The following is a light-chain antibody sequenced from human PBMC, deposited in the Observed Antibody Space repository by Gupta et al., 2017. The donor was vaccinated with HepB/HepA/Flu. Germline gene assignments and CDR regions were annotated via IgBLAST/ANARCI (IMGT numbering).Light chain of an antibody. J-gene: IGKJ4*01. CDR2: PAS. CDR1: QSISHY. Sequence: DIQMTQSPSSLSASVGDRVTITCRASQSISHYLNWFQQKPGKAPKLLFYPASSLQSGVPSRFSGSGSGTDFTLTISRLQPEDFATYYCQQRDSTPITFGGGTKVEIK. CDR3: QQRDSTPIT. V-gene: IGKV1-39*01.